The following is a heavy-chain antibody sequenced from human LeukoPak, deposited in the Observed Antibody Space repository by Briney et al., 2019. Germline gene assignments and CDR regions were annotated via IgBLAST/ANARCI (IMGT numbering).Heavy chain of an antibody. V-gene: IGHV3-48*01. Sequence: GGSQRLSCAASGFTFNTYSMNWVRQAPGKGLEWISYISNSGNTIYYADSVKGRFTISRDNAKNTLYLQMNSLRAEDTAVYYCAREAPPNIAVAGTAFDIWGHGTMVTVSS. CDR3: AREAPPNIAVAGTAFDI. D-gene: IGHD6-19*01. CDR1: GFTFNTYS. CDR2: ISNSGNTI. J-gene: IGHJ3*02.